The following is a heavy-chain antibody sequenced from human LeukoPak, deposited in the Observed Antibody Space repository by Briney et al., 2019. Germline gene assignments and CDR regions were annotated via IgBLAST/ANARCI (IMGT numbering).Heavy chain of an antibody. D-gene: IGHD3-10*01. Sequence: SETLSLTCSVSGVSINTGNYYWTWIRQPAGKGLQRIGRIFTGGTTNYNPSLQSRVTISMDTSKSQVSLRLRSVTAADTAVYYCARVVPSVYYYMDVWGKGTSVTVSS. V-gene: IGHV4-61*02. CDR2: IFTGGTT. CDR1: GVSINTGNYY. CDR3: ARVVPSVYYYMDV. J-gene: IGHJ6*03.